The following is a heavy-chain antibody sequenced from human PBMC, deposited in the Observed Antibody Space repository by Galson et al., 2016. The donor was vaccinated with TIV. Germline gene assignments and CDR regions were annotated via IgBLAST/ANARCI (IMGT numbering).Heavy chain of an antibody. CDR2: ITSKTYGATT. D-gene: IGHD1-1*01. CDR3: TRTAMGSTRNAFDI. V-gene: IGHV3-49*03. Sequence: SLRLSCAASGFTFGHYAVNWFRQAPGKGLEWVGFITSKTYGATTDSATSVKGRFTISTDDSRNIAYLQMNSLKTEDTAVYYCTRTAMGSTRNAFDIWGQGTAVTVSS. CDR1: GFTFGHYA. J-gene: IGHJ3*02.